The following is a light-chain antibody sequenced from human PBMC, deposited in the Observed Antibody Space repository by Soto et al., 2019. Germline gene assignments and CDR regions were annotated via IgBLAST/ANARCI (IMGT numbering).Light chain of an antibody. Sequence: EIVLTQSPATLSLSPGERATLSCRASQSVSSYLAWYQQKPGQAPRLLIYDASNRATGTPARFSGCGSGTGFSLTIGRLGPEDFAVNYCQQRSNWPHTYGQGTKLEIK. CDR1: QSVSSY. J-gene: IGKJ2*01. CDR2: DAS. CDR3: QQRSNWPHT. V-gene: IGKV3-11*01.